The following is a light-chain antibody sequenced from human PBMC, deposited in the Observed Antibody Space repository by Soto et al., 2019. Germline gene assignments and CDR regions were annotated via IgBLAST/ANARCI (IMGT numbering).Light chain of an antibody. J-gene: IGKJ1*01. Sequence: ESVLTQSPGTLSLSPGEKATLSCRASQSVSSSYLAWYQQKPGQAPRLLIYGASSRATGIPDRFSGSGSGTDFTLTVSRLEPEYFAVYYCQQFGSSSWTFAQGTKVEIK. CDR3: QQFGSSSWT. CDR2: GAS. V-gene: IGKV3-20*01. CDR1: QSVSSSY.